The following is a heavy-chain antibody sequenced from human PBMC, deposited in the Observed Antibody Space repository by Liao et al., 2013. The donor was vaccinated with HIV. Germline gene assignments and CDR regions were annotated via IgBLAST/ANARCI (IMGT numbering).Heavy chain of an antibody. CDR1: GGSLSGYY. J-gene: IGHJ4*02. Sequence: QVQLQQWGAGLLKPSETLSLTCAVYGGSLSGYYWSWIRQPPGKGLEWIGDINHSGSTNHNPSLKSRVTISVDTSKNQFSLKLNSVTAADTAIYFCTRGVRYSSLFDLWGQGSRVTVSS. V-gene: IGHV4-34*01. CDR2: INHSGST. D-gene: IGHD3-9*01. CDR3: TRGVRYSSLFDL.